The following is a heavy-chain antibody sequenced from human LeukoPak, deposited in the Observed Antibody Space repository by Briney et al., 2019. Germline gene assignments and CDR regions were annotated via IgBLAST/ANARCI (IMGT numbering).Heavy chain of an antibody. Sequence: PSETLSLTCTVSGGSISSYYWSWIRQPPGKGLEWIGYIYYSGSTNYNPSLKSRVTISVDTSKNQFSLKLSSVTAADTAVYYCARDYSSGWYKWFDPWGQGTLVTVSS. J-gene: IGHJ5*02. CDR3: ARDYSSGWYKWFDP. CDR1: GGSISSYY. D-gene: IGHD6-19*01. V-gene: IGHV4-59*01. CDR2: IYYSGST.